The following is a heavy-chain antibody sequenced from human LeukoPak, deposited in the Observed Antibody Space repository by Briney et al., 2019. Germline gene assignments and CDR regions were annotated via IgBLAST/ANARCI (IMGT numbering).Heavy chain of an antibody. D-gene: IGHD2-8*02. J-gene: IGHJ3*02. CDR1: GFTFSNYA. Sequence: GGSLRLSCLASGFTFSNYAMSWVRQAPGKGLEWVSGITISGKTAYYADSVKGRFTISRDNFKNTLYLQMNSLRAEDTAVYYCAKTYMWSIDAFHMWGQGTMVTVSS. V-gene: IGHV3-23*01. CDR3: AKTYMWSIDAFHM. CDR2: ITISGKTA.